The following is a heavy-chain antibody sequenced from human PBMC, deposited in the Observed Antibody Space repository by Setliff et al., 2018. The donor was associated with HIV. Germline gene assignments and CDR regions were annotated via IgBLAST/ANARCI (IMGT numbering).Heavy chain of an antibody. D-gene: IGHD6-13*01. V-gene: IGHV4-38-2*01. Sequence: KPSETLSLTCAVSGYSISSGYYWGWIRQPPGKGLEWIGSIYHSGNTYYNPSLKSRVTMSLDTSKNQFSLKLNSVTAADTAVYYCATIAAAGLDAFDIWGQGTMVTVSS. CDR3: ATIAAAGLDAFDI. CDR1: GYSISSGYY. CDR2: IYHSGNT. J-gene: IGHJ3*02.